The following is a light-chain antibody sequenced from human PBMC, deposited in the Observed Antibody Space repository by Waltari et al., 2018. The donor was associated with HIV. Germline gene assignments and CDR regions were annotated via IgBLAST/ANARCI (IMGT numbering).Light chain of an antibody. CDR2: EVT. CDR3: SSYAGGNNLV. J-gene: IGLJ2*01. CDR1: ISDVGGYNF. V-gene: IGLV2-8*01. Sequence: QSALTQPPSASGSPGQSVTISCTGTISDVGGYNFVSWYQQHPGKAPKLMIFEVTKRPAGVPSRFSGSKTGNTASLTVSGLQADDEGDYYCSSYAGGNNLVFGGGTKLTVL.